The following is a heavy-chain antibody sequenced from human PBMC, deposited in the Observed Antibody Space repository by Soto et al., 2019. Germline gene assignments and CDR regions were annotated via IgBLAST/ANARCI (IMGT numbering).Heavy chain of an antibody. CDR3: ARGREYYDFWSGRKFLYYFDY. D-gene: IGHD3-3*01. Sequence: SETLYLTCAVYGGSFSGYYWSWIRQPPGKGLEWIGEINHSGSTNYNPSLKSRVTISVDTSKNQFSLKLSSVTAADTAVYYCARGREYYDFWSGRKFLYYFDYWGQGTLVTVSS. CDR1: GGSFSGYY. CDR2: INHSGST. J-gene: IGHJ4*02. V-gene: IGHV4-34*01.